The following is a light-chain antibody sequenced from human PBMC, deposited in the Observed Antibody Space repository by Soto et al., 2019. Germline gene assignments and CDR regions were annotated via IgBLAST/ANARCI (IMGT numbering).Light chain of an antibody. Sequence: EIAMTQSPLSLAVTPGEPASISCRSSQTLLHSNGYTYLDWYLQKPGQSPQLVIYLGSNRASGVPDRFSGSGSGTDFTLKISRVEAEDVGIFYCMQGLRPMYTFGQGTKLEIK. J-gene: IGKJ2*01. CDR1: QTLLHSNGYTY. CDR2: LGS. CDR3: MQGLRPMYT. V-gene: IGKV2-28*01.